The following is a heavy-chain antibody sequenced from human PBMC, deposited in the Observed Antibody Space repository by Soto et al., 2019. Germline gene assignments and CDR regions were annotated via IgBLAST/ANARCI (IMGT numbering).Heavy chain of an antibody. CDR2: MNPNSGNT. Sequence: QVQLVQSGAEVKKPGASVKVSCKASGYTFTSYDINWVRQATGQGLEWMGWMNPNSGNTGYAQKFQGRVTMTRNTSISTAYMELSRLSSEATAVYYCAQGRDTYDWYFDLWGRGTLVAVSS. V-gene: IGHV1-8*01. CDR3: AQGRDTYDWYFDL. D-gene: IGHD5-18*01. CDR1: GYTFTSYD. J-gene: IGHJ2*01.